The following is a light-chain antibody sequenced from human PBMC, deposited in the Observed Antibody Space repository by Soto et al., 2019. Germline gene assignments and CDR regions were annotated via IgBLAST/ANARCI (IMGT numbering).Light chain of an antibody. CDR3: QQYHTDWT. CDR1: ESIDNW. CDR2: AAS. V-gene: IGKV1-5*01. J-gene: IGKJ1*01. Sequence: DIQMTQSPSTLSASVGDPVTITCRASESIDNWLAWYQQKPGKAPKLLIFAASTLVRGVPSRFSGRGSGTEFTLTISSLQADEYATFYCQQYHTDWTFGQGTKVDIK.